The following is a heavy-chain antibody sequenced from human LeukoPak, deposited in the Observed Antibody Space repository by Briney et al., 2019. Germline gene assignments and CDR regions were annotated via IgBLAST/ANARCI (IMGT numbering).Heavy chain of an antibody. Sequence: GGSLRLSCAASGFTFSTSWMSWVRQVPGKGLEWVANIKKDGSETYYVDSVKGRFTISRDNAKNSLYLQMNSLRAEDTAVYYCARDMYYDSSGSFDYWGQGTLVTVSS. V-gene: IGHV3-7*03. CDR2: IKKDGSET. J-gene: IGHJ4*02. D-gene: IGHD3-22*01. CDR1: GFTFSTSW. CDR3: ARDMYYDSSGSFDY.